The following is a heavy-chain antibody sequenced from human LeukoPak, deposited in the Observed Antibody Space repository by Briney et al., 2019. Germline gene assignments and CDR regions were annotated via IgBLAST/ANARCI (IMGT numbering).Heavy chain of an antibody. V-gene: IGHV4-39*07. D-gene: IGHD3-10*01. Sequence: PSETLSLTCTISGGSITSSNYYWGWIRQPPGKGLEWIGGIYYSGSTYSNPSLRSRVTISLDTSKNQFYMDLTSVTAADTAVYFCASLYYFGPNWFDPWGQGTLVTVSS. CDR2: IYYSGST. J-gene: IGHJ5*02. CDR1: GGSITSSNYY. CDR3: ASLYYFGPNWFDP.